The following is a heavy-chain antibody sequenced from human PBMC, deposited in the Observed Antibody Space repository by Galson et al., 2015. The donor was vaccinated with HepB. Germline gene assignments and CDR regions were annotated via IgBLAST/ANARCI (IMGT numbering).Heavy chain of an antibody. J-gene: IGHJ3*02. V-gene: IGHV1-3*01. CDR3: ARYSGWVLGYAFDI. Sequence: SVKVSCKASGYTLTSYAMHWVRQAPGQRLEWMGWINAGNGNTKYSQKFQGRVTITRDTSASTAYMELSSLRSEDTAVYYCARYSGWVLGYAFDIWGQGTMVTVSS. CDR2: INAGNGNT. D-gene: IGHD6-19*01. CDR1: GYTLTSYA.